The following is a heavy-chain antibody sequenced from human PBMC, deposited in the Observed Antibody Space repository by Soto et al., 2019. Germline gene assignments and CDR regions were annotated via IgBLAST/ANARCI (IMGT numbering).Heavy chain of an antibody. CDR1: GGSISSYY. J-gene: IGHJ5*02. Sequence: TVSGGSISSYYWSWIRQPPGKGLEWIGYIYYSGSTNYNPSLKSRVTISVDTSKNQFSLKLSSVTAADTAVYYCARGARIAAAGVWFDPWGQGTLVTVSS. D-gene: IGHD6-13*01. CDR2: IYYSGST. V-gene: IGHV4-59*01. CDR3: ARGARIAAAGVWFDP.